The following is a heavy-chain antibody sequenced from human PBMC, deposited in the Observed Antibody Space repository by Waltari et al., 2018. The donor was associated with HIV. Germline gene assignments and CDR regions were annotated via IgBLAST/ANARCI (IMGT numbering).Heavy chain of an antibody. V-gene: IGHV3-21*03. D-gene: IGHD3-16*02. Sequence: EVQLVESGGGLVKPGGSLRLSCAAYGLTFGHYNLNWVRQAPGKGLELVSSISSVGSYIYYPDSFKGRFTISRDNAKNSLYLQMNSLRAEDTAVYYCAGGGYDYAWGTYRPFDYWGQGTLVTVSS. J-gene: IGHJ4*02. CDR1: GLTFGHYN. CDR3: AGGGYDYAWGTYRPFDY. CDR2: ISSVGSYI.